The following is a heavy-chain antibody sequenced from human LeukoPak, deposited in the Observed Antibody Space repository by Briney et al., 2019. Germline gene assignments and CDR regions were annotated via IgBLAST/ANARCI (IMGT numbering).Heavy chain of an antibody. Sequence: QPGGSLRLSCAASGFTLSNYEMNWVRQAPGKGLEWVSYINSGSTDIQYADSVKGRFTISRDNAKNSLYLQMNSLRAEDAAVYYCARAVSPTDCNNLRRYFCDNWGQGTLVTVSS. V-gene: IGHV3-48*03. CDR2: INSGSTDI. CDR3: ARAVSPTDCNNLRRYFCDN. D-gene: IGHD2/OR15-2a*01. CDR1: GFTLSNYE. J-gene: IGHJ4*02.